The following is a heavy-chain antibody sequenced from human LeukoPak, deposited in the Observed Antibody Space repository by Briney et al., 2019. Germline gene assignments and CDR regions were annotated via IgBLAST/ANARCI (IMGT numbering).Heavy chain of an antibody. J-gene: IGHJ6*02. CDR2: INQDGSKK. Sequence: PGGSLRLTCAAYGFTFNTYGMNWVRQAPGKGLEWVANINQDGSKKYSVDSVKGRFTISRDNAKNSLYQQMNSLRAEDTAVYYCARAMDVWAQGTKVTVSS. V-gene: IGHV3-7*03. CDR3: ARAMDV. CDR1: GFTFNTYG.